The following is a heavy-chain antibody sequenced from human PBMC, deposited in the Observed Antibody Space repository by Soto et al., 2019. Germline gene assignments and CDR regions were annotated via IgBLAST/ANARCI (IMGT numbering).Heavy chain of an antibody. Sequence: ETLSLTCTVSGGSISSSSYYWGWIRQPPGKGLEWIGSIYYSGSTYYNPSLKSRVTISVDTSKNQFSLKLSSVTAADTAVYYCARALYYDFWSGYPLDFDYWGQGTLVTVSS. CDR1: GGSISSSSYY. J-gene: IGHJ4*02. CDR2: IYYSGST. V-gene: IGHV4-39*01. D-gene: IGHD3-3*01. CDR3: ARALYYDFWSGYPLDFDY.